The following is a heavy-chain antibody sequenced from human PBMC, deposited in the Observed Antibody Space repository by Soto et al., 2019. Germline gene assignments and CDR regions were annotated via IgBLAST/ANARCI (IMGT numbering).Heavy chain of an antibody. Sequence: PGGSLRLSCAASGFTFSSYSMSWVRQAPGKGLEWVSAISGSGGSTYYADSVKGRFTISRDNSKNTLYLQMNSLRAEDTAVYYCAEALVPAAKGRFGELSYFDYWGQGTLVTVSS. CDR2: ISGSGGST. CDR3: AEALVPAAKGRFGELSYFDY. V-gene: IGHV3-23*01. J-gene: IGHJ4*02. CDR1: GFTFSSYS. D-gene: IGHD2-2*01.